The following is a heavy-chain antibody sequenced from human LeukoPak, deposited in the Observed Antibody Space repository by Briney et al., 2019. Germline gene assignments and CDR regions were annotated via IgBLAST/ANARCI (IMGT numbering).Heavy chain of an antibody. CDR3: ARGIQLWLRNSYYYMDV. V-gene: IGHV1-46*01. D-gene: IGHD5-18*01. J-gene: IGHJ6*03. CDR2: ISPSSGHT. Sequence: ASVKVSCKASGYILTRHNMHWVRQVPGQGLEWMGIISPSSGHTSYAQKFQGRITMTRDMSTSTVYMELSSLRSEDTAVYYCARGIQLWLRNSYYYMDVWGKGTTVTVSS. CDR1: GYILTRHN.